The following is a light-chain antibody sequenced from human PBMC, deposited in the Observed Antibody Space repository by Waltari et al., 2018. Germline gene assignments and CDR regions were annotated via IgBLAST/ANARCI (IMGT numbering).Light chain of an antibody. CDR3: QAWDATNSYYV. CDR1: ESAGRQ. Sequence: SYAVTQPPSMSVSPGQKATIPCPGHESAGRQVCWYQQKPGQPPVLVIYEDNKRPSGIPERFSGSHSGNTATLTISGAQPLDEADYFCQAWDATNSYYVFGGGTAVTVL. CDR2: EDN. V-gene: IGLV3-1*01. J-gene: IGLJ1*01.